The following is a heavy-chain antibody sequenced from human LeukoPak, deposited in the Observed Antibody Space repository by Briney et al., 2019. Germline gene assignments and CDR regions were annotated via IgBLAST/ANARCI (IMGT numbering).Heavy chain of an antibody. CDR3: ARVDYGDYAGEDY. CDR1: GFTFSDYY. CDR2: ISSSGGTI. Sequence: GGSLRLSCAASGFTFSDYYMSWIRQAPGKGLEWVSYISSSGGTIYYADSVKGRFTISRDNAKNSLYLQMNSLRAADTAVYYCARVDYGDYAGEDYWGQGTLVTVSS. D-gene: IGHD4-17*01. J-gene: IGHJ4*02. V-gene: IGHV3-11*04.